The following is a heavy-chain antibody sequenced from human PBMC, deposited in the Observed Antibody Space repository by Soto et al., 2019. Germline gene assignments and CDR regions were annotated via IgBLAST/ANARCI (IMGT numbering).Heavy chain of an antibody. V-gene: IGHV1-58*02. J-gene: IGHJ5*02. CDR3: ARGAPATVTYPNWFDP. CDR2: IVVGSSKT. D-gene: IGHD4-4*01. Sequence: ASVKVSCKASGFTFRTSIIQWVRQARGQRLEWIGWIVVGSSKTNYAQQFQERVTITRDMSTNTAYMELSSLRSEDTAVYYCARGAPATVTYPNWFDPWGQGTLVTVSS. CDR1: GFTFRTSI.